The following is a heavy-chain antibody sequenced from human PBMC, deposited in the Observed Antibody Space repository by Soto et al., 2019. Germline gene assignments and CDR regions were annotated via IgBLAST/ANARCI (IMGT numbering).Heavy chain of an antibody. Sequence: EVQLVESGGGLVQTGGSLRLSCAASGFTFSAYWMSWVRQAPGKGLEWVANIKQAGSEKYYVDSVNGRFIISRDDAKNSLFLQVNSLRVEDTAVYSCAREKLANGYFDYWGQGTLVTVSS. J-gene: IGHJ4*02. V-gene: IGHV3-7*01. CDR3: AREKLANGYFDY. CDR1: GFTFSAYW. CDR2: IKQAGSEK. D-gene: IGHD6-13*01.